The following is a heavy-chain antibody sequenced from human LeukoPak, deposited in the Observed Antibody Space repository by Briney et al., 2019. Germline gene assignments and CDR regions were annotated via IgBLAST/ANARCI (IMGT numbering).Heavy chain of an antibody. CDR1: GGSISSSYY. J-gene: IGHJ4*02. CDR3: ARIRRYYYDSSGYYYYFDY. V-gene: IGHV4-39*07. Sequence: PSETLSLTCTVSGGSISSSYYWGWIRQPPGKGLEWIGSIYYSGSTYYNPSLKSRVTISVDTSKNQFSLKLSSVTAADTAVYYCARIRRYYYDSSGYYYYFDYWGQGTLVTVSS. D-gene: IGHD3-22*01. CDR2: IYYSGST.